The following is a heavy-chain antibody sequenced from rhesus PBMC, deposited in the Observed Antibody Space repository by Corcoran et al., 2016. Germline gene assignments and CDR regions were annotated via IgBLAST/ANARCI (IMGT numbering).Heavy chain of an antibody. CDR1: GGSISGGYG. CDR2: IYSISGNT. Sequence: QVQLQESGPGLLKPSETLSIPCAVSGGSISGGYGGGWIRQPPGKGLVWIGSIYSISGNTYYNPSLKSRVTISTDTSKNQFSLKLSSVTAADTAVYYCAVHSNYGSLDVWGRGVLVTVSS. J-gene: IGHJ5-2*02. CDR3: AVHSNYGSLDV. V-gene: IGHV4S7*01. D-gene: IGHD4-23*01.